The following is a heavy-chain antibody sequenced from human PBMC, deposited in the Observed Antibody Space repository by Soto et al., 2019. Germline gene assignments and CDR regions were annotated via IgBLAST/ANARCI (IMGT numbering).Heavy chain of an antibody. CDR1: GFIFSRYS. V-gene: IGHV3-21*04. CDR3: ARDLHGIDV. Sequence: GGSLRLSCAVSGFIFSRYSMNWVRQAPGKGLEWVSSIGTSGGYTKYADSVQGRFTISRDNAKNSLYLQLNSLRAEATAVYYCARDLHGIDVWGKGNTVTVSS. CDR2: IGTSGGYT. J-gene: IGHJ6*04.